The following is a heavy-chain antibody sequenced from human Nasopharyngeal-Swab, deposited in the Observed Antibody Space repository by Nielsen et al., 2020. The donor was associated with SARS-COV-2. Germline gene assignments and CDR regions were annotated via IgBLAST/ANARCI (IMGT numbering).Heavy chain of an antibody. J-gene: IGHJ6*03. CDR3: ARGGYGNYYYYYYYMDV. CDR1: GFTFSSYW. V-gene: IGHV3-74*01. CDR2: INTDGSST. D-gene: IGHD4-23*01. Sequence: GESLKISCAASGFTFSSYWMHWVRQAPGKGLVWASRINTDGSSTNYADSVKGRFTISRDNAKNTVYLQMNSLRAEDTAVYYCARGGYGNYYYYYYYMDVWGKGTTVTVSS.